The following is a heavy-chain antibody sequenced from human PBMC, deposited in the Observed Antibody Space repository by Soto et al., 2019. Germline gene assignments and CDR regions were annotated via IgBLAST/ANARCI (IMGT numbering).Heavy chain of an antibody. D-gene: IGHD6-13*01. Sequence: EVQLVESGGGLVQPGRSLRLSCAASGFTFDDYAMHWVRQAPGKGLEWVSGISWNSGSIGYADSVKGRFTISRDNAKNSLYLQMNSLRAEDTALYYCAIDMRSLRSWSNFDYWGQGTLVTVAS. CDR2: ISWNSGSI. CDR3: AIDMRSLRSWSNFDY. V-gene: IGHV3-9*01. J-gene: IGHJ4*02. CDR1: GFTFDDYA.